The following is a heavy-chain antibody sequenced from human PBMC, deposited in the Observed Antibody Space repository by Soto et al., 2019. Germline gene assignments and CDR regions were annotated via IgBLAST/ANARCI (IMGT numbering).Heavy chain of an antibody. V-gene: IGHV4-28*01. CDR3: ARREIEGPIDY. CDR2: IYYSGTP. Sequence: QVQLQESGPGLVKPSDTLSLTCAVSGYSISSSNWWGWIRQPPGKGLEWIGYIYYSGTPYYNPSLNGRVTMSVDTSKNQFSLKLTSVTAVDTGVYYCARREIEGPIDYWGQGTLVTVSS. D-gene: IGHD1-26*01. CDR1: GYSISSSNW. J-gene: IGHJ4*02.